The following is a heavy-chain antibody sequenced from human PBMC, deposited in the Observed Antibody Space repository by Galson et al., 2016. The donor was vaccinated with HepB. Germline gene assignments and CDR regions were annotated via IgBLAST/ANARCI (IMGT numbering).Heavy chain of an antibody. CDR2: IYYTGST. CDR3: ARVDWSLYVFDI. D-gene: IGHD3-9*01. Sequence: ETLSLTCTISGGSISSSSSYWAWIRQPPGRGLEWIGHIYYTGSTYYNPSLKSRVTISVDTSKNRFSLKLSSVTAADTSIYYCARVDWSLYVFDIWGQGTMVTVSS. J-gene: IGHJ3*02. CDR1: GGSISSSSSY. V-gene: IGHV4-39*02.